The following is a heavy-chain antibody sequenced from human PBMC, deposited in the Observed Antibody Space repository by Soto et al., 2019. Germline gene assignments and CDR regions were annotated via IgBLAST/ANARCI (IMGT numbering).Heavy chain of an antibody. CDR3: ARASSGWYETLNGRPCHFDY. D-gene: IGHD6-19*01. J-gene: IGHJ4*02. V-gene: IGHV4-59*01. Sequence: QVQLQESGPGLVKPSETLSLTCTVSGGSISSYYWSWIRQPPGKGLEWIGYIYYSGSTNYNPSLKSRVTISVDTSKNQFSLKLSSVTAADTAVYYCARASSGWYETLNGRPCHFDYWGQGTLVTVSS. CDR1: GGSISSYY. CDR2: IYYSGST.